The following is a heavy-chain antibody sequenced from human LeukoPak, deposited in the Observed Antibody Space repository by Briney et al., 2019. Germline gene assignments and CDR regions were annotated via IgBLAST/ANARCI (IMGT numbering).Heavy chain of an antibody. V-gene: IGHV1-2*06. CDR3: ASSSPSRPYYYYYMDV. CDR1: GYTFTGYY. J-gene: IGHJ6*03. Sequence: GASVKVSCKASGYTFTGYYMHWVRQAPGQGLEWMGRINPNSGGTNYAQKFQGRVTMTRDTSISTAYMELSRLRSDDTAVYYCASSSPSRPYYYYYMDVWGKGTTVTVSS. D-gene: IGHD6-6*01. CDR2: INPNSGGT.